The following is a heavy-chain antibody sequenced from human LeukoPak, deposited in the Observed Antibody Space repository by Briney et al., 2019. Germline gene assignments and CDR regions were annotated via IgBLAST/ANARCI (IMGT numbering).Heavy chain of an antibody. CDR2: IDSSSSTI. Sequence: GGSLRLSCAASGFSFSSYAMNWVRQAPGKGLEWLSFIDSSSSTIYYADSVKGRFAISRDNAKNSLFLQMDSLRAEDTALYYCARDEHFDYWGQGTLVTVSS. CDR1: GFSFSSYA. V-gene: IGHV3-48*04. J-gene: IGHJ4*02. CDR3: ARDEHFDY.